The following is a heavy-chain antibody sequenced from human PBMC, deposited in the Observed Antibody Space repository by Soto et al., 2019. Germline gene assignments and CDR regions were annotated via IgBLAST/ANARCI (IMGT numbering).Heavy chain of an antibody. Sequence: PGESLKISCKGSGYSFTSYWIGWVRQMPGKGLEWMGIIYPGDSDTRYSPSFQGQVTISADKSISTAYLQWSSLKASDTAMYYCARHRPFYCSAGSCYWSDWGQGTLVTVSS. D-gene: IGHD2-15*01. V-gene: IGHV5-51*01. J-gene: IGHJ4*02. CDR3: ARHRPFYCSAGSCYWSD. CDR2: IYPGDSDT. CDR1: GYSFTSYW.